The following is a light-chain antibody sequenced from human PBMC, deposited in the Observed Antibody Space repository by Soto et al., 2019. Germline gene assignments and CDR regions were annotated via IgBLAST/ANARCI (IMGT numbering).Light chain of an antibody. CDR2: KAS. CDR1: QSISSW. J-gene: IGKJ1*01. CDR3: KKYNCIGT. Sequence: DIQMTQSPSTLSASVGDRVTITCRASQSISSWLAWYQQKPGKAPKLLIYKASSLESGVPSRFSGSGSETECTITSSSLQYDGFATYDYKKYNCIGTFGEGTKVEIK. V-gene: IGKV1-5*03.